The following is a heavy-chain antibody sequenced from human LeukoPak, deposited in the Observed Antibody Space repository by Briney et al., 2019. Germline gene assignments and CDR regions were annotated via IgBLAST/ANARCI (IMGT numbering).Heavy chain of an antibody. CDR2: ISSNGGST. CDR1: GFTFSNYA. V-gene: IGHV3-64D*06. J-gene: IGHJ3*02. Sequence: GGSLRLSCSASGFTFSNYAMHWVRQAPGKGLEYVSAISSNGGSTYYADSVKGRFTISRDNSKNTLYLQMSSLRAEDTAVYYCVKALAYCSGGSCLAFDIWGQGTMVTVSS. D-gene: IGHD2-15*01. CDR3: VKALAYCSGGSCLAFDI.